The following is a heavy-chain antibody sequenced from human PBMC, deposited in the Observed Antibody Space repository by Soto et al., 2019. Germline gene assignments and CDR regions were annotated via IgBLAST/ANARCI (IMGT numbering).Heavy chain of an antibody. CDR2: GTT. D-gene: IGHD1-26*01. J-gene: IGHJ4*02. Sequence: EVQLLESGGGLVQPGESLRLSCAASGFSFSNHAVSWVRQAPGKGLEWVSSGTTYYADSVKGRFTVSRDNSKNRLHLQMNSLRVEDTAVYYCARGASPYSGSSEGYFDSWGQGTLVTVFS. V-gene: IGHV3-23*01. CDR1: GFSFSNHA. CDR3: ARGASPYSGSSEGYFDS.